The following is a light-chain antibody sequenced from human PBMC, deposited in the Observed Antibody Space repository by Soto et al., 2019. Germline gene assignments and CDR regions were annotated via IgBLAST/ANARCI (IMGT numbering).Light chain of an antibody. Sequence: IPMAQSPSTPAASGGDTVTVTCRASQSVSGWLAWYQQKPGEAPKLLIYDASALPRGVPSRFSGSGSGTKFTLTISSLQPDDFATYYCQQYNSYSKTFGQGTKVDIK. CDR3: QQYNSYSKT. CDR1: QSVSGW. CDR2: DAS. V-gene: IGKV1-5*01. J-gene: IGKJ1*01.